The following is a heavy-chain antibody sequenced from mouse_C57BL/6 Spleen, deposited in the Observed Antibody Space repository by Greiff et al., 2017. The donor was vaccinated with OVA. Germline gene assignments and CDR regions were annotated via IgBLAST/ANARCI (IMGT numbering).Heavy chain of an antibody. V-gene: IGHV6-3*01. CDR3: TGRGDWYFEV. CDR1: GFTFSNYW. CDR2: IRLKSDNYAT. J-gene: IGHJ1*03. Sequence: DVMLVESGGGLVQPGGSMKLSCVASGFTFSNYWMNWVRQSPEKGLEWVAQIRLKSDNYATHYAESVKGRFTISRDDYKSSVYLQMNNLRAEDTGIYYCTGRGDWYFEVWGTGTTVTVSS.